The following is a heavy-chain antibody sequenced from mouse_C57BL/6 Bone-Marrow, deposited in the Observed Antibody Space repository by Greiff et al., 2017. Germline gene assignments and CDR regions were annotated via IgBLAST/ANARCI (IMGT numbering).Heavy chain of an antibody. V-gene: IGHV1-55*01. J-gene: IGHJ2*01. CDR3: ASLITTVVGYYFDY. CDR1: GYTFTSYW. Sequence: QVQLQQPGAELVKPGASVKMSCKASGYTFTSYWITWVKQRPGQGLGWIGDIYPGSGSTNYNEKFKSQATLTVDTSSSTAYMQLSSLTSEDSAVYYCASLITTVVGYYFDYWGQGTTLTVSS. CDR2: IYPGSGST. D-gene: IGHD1-1*01.